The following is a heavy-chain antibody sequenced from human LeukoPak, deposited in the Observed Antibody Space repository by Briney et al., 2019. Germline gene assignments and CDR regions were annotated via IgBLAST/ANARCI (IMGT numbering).Heavy chain of an antibody. D-gene: IGHD3-10*01. CDR1: GVSFSDYY. CDR3: ARGHRLRGGWFDP. J-gene: IGHJ5*01. V-gene: IGHV4-34*01. CDR2: VIHSGGT. Sequence: PSETLSLTCAVYGVSFSDYYCSWIRQPPGKGLEWIGEVIHSGGTNLNPSLKSRVTISIETSKNQCTLKLRSVTAADTSVYFCARGHRLRGGWFDPWGQGTLVTVSS.